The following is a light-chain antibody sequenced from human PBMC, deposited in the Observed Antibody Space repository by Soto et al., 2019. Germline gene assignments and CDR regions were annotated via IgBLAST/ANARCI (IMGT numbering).Light chain of an antibody. J-gene: IGLJ2*01. CDR2: EVS. V-gene: IGLV2-14*01. CDR3: SSYTSSSTPYVV. Sequence: QSVLTQPASVSGSPGQSITISCTGTSSDVGGYNYVSWYQQHPGKAPKLMIYEVSNRPSGVSNRFSGSKSGNTASPTISGLQAEDEADYYCSSYTSSSTPYVVFGGGTKLTVL. CDR1: SSDVGGYNY.